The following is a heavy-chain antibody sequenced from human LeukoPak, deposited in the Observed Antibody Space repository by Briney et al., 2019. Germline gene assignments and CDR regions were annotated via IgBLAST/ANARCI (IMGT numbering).Heavy chain of an antibody. CDR3: ARLLSGAYYDII. V-gene: IGHV4-59*05. J-gene: IGHJ4*02. CDR2: IYYSGST. Sequence: GSLRLSCTVSGGSISSYYWSWIRQPAGKGLEWIGSIYYSGSTYYNPSLKSRVTISVDTSKNQFSLKLSSVTAADTAVYYCARLLSGAYYDIIWGQGTLVTVSS. D-gene: IGHD3-9*01. CDR1: GGSISSYY.